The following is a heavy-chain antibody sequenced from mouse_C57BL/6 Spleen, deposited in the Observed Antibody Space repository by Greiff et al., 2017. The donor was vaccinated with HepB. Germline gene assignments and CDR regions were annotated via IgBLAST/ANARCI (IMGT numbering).Heavy chain of an antibody. CDR1: GYTFTDYN. V-gene: IGHV1-22*01. CDR2: INPNNGGT. J-gene: IGHJ1*03. D-gene: IGHD6-5*01. Sequence: EVHLVESGPELVKPGASVKMSCKASGYTFTDYNMHWVKQSHGKSLEWIGYINPNNGGTSYNQKFKGKATLTVNKSSSTAYMELRSLTSEDSAVYYCARSLRGRYFDVWGTGTTVTVSS. CDR3: ARSLRGRYFDV.